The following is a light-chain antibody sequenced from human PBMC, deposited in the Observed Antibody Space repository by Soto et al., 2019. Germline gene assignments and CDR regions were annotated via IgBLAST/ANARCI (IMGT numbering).Light chain of an antibody. J-gene: IGLJ1*01. CDR2: EVS. CDR1: SSDVGGYNY. V-gene: IGLV2-14*01. Sequence: QSALTQPASVSGSPGQSITISCTGTSSDVGGYNYVSWYQQHPGKAPKLMIYEVSNRPSGVSNRFSGSKSGNTASLTISGLQGEDEADYYCGSYTSSTTLIFGTGTKVTVL. CDR3: GSYTSSTTLI.